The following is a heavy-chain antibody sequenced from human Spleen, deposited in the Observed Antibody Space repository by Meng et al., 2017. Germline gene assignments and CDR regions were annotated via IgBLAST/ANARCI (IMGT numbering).Heavy chain of an antibody. J-gene: IGHJ4*02. CDR2: ISNDGSNK. CDR1: GFTFSNNA. V-gene: IGHV3-30*04. Sequence: GESLKISCAASGFTFSNNAIHWVRQAPGKGLEWVAFISNDGSNKYYVDSVRGRFTIFRENSKNTLYLQMNSLRAEDTAIYYCARGGSSDLPLDYWGQGTLVTVSS. CDR3: ARGGSSDLPLDY. D-gene: IGHD6-19*01.